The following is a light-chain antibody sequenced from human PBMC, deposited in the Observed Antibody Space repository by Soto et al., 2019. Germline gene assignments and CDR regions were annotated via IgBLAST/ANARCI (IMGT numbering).Light chain of an antibody. CDR3: QQYGSSPPYT. CDR1: QSVSSTY. V-gene: IGKV3-20*01. J-gene: IGKJ2*01. CDR2: GAS. Sequence: EIVLTQSPGTLSLSPGERATLSCRASQSVSSTYLAWYQQKPGQAPRLLLYGASSRATGIPDRFSGSGSGTDFTLTISRLEPEDFAVYYCQQYGSSPPYTFGQGTKLEFK.